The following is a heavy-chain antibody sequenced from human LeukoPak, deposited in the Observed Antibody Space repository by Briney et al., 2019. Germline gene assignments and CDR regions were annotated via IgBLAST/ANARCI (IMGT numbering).Heavy chain of an antibody. CDR2: INHSGST. CDR3: ARLPHSIAARLSCYYYMDV. CDR1: GGSFSGYY. Sequence: SETLSLTCAVYGGSFSGYYWSWIRQPPGKGLEWIGEINHSGSTNYNPSLKSRVTISVDTSKNQFSLKLSSVTAADTAVYYCARLPHSIAARLSCYYYMDVWGKGTTVTVSS. V-gene: IGHV4-34*01. J-gene: IGHJ6*03. D-gene: IGHD6-6*01.